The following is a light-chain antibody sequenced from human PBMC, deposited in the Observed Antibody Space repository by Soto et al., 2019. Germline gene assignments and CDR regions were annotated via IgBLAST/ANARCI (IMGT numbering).Light chain of an antibody. CDR3: QQTYSAPLT. J-gene: IGKJ4*01. CDR1: QNINAW. V-gene: IGKV1-39*01. CDR2: AAS. Sequence: DIQMTQAPSTLSASVGDRVTITCRASQNINAWLAWYQQKPGKAPKLLIIAASILQSGVPSRFSGSGSGTDYTLTIRSMPTQDFANYYCQQTYSAPLTFGGGTKVDIK.